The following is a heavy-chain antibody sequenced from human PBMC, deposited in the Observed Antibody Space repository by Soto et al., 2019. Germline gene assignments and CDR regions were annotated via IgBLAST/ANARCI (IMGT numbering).Heavy chain of an antibody. D-gene: IGHD2-8*01. CDR3: TTDAVKRYCTNGVCYFLGPFDY. J-gene: IGHJ4*02. CDR2: IKSKTDGGTT. V-gene: IGHV3-15*01. CDR1: GFTFSNAW. Sequence: EVKLVESGGGLVKPGGSLRLSCAASGFTFSNAWMSWVRQAPGKGLEWVGRIKSKTDGGTTDYAAPVKGRFTISRDDSKNTLYLQMNRLKTEDTAVYYCTTDAVKRYCTNGVCYFLGPFDYWGQGTLVTVSS.